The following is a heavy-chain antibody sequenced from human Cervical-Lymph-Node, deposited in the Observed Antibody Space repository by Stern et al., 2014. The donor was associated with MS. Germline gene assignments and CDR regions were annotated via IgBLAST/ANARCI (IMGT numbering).Heavy chain of an antibody. CDR3: ARVLSLATSDS. D-gene: IGHD1-1*01. CDR1: GYTFTTYY. Sequence: VQLVESGAEIRKPGASVKISCEASGYTFTTYYMHWVRQAPGQGLEWVALFNPSRGKTTYAQRFQGRVTVTGDTSTSTVYMELTGLRSEDTAVYYCARVLSLATSDSWGQGTLVIVSS. J-gene: IGHJ4*02. V-gene: IGHV1-46*01. CDR2: FNPSRGKT.